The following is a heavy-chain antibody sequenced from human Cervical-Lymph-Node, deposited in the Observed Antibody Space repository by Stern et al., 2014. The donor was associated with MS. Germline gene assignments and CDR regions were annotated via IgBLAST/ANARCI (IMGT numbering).Heavy chain of an antibody. D-gene: IGHD3-10*01. Sequence: VQLVQSGGGLVQPGGSLRLSCAASGFTFSSYAMSWVRQAPGKVLVWVSVLRVSGGSTYYADSVKGRFTISRDNSKNTLYLQMNSLRAEDTAVYYCAKGGGYYGSGTQFDYWGQGTLVTVSS. CDR1: GFTFSSYA. V-gene: IGHV3-23*04. J-gene: IGHJ4*02. CDR3: AKGGGYYGSGTQFDY. CDR2: LRVSGGST.